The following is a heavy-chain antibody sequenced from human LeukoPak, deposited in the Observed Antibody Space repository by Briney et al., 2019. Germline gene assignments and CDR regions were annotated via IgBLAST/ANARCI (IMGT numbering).Heavy chain of an antibody. V-gene: IGHV3-7*01. CDR3: ARDRIWRWLQLDY. CDR2: IKQDGSEK. Sequence: TGGSLRLSCAASGFTFSSYWMSWVRQAPGKGLEWVANIKQDGSEKYYVDSVKGRFTISRDNAKNSLYLQMNSLRAEDTAVYYCARDRIWRWLQLDYWGQGTLVTVSS. J-gene: IGHJ4*02. D-gene: IGHD5-24*01. CDR1: GFTFSSYW.